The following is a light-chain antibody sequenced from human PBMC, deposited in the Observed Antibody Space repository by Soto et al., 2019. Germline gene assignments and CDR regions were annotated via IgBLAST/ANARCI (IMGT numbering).Light chain of an antibody. Sequence: QSVLTQPASVSGSPGQSITIFCTGTSSDVGIYNYVSWYQQHPGKAPKLMIYDVSNRPSGVSSRFSGSKSGSTASLTISGLQAEDEADYYCNSYTSASTYVFGTGTKLTVL. J-gene: IGLJ1*01. V-gene: IGLV2-14*03. CDR3: NSYTSASTYV. CDR1: SSDVGIYNY. CDR2: DVS.